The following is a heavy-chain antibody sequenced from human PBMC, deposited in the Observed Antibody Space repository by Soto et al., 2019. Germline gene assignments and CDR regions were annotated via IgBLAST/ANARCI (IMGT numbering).Heavy chain of an antibody. CDR3: ATISISIIVVAPNSDAFDI. CDR1: GGSISSGDYY. D-gene: IGHD3-22*01. CDR2: IYYSGST. Sequence: QVQLQESGPGLVKPSQTLSLTCTVSGGSISSGDYYCSWIRQPPGKGLEWIGYIYYSGSTYYNPSLKSRVTISVYTSKNQFSLKLSSVTAADTAVYYCATISISIIVVAPNSDAFDIWGQGTMVTVSS. J-gene: IGHJ3*02. V-gene: IGHV4-30-4*01.